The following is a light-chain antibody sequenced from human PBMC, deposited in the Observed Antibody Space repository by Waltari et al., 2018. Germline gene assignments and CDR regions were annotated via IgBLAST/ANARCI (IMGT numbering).Light chain of an antibody. CDR3: QHYVRLPAT. Sequence: IVLTQSPGTLSLSPGERVTLSCRASQSVSRSLAWYQQKPGQAPKILIYGASTRATGIPDRFTGSGSGTDFSLTISSLEPEDFAIYFCQHYVRLPATFGQGTKVEIK. CDR2: GAS. CDR1: QSVSRS. V-gene: IGKV3-20*01. J-gene: IGKJ1*01.